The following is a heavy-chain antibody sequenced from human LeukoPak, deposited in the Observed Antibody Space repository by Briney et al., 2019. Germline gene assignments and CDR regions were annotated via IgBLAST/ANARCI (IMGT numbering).Heavy chain of an antibody. Sequence: SETLSLTCTVSGGSISSGGYYWSWIRQPPGKGLEWIGYIYHSGSTYYNPSLKSRVTISVDRSKNQFSLKLSSVTAADTAVYYCARAGAVVVSYFDYWGQGTLVTVSS. CDR3: ARAGAVVVSYFDY. V-gene: IGHV4-30-2*01. J-gene: IGHJ4*02. CDR2: IYHSGST. D-gene: IGHD2-15*01. CDR1: GGSISSGGYY.